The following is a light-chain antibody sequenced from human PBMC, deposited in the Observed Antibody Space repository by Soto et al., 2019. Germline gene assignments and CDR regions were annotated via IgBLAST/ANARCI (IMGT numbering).Light chain of an antibody. J-gene: IGLJ3*02. CDR1: SSDVGGYNY. CDR3: SSYAASNNFYFV. CDR2: EVT. V-gene: IGLV2-8*01. Sequence: QSALTQPPSASGSPGQSVTISCTGTSSDVGGYNYVSWYQQYPGRAPKLMIYEVTKRPSGVPDRFSGSKSGNTASLTVSGLQAEDGADDYCSSYAASNNFYFVFGGGTKLTVL.